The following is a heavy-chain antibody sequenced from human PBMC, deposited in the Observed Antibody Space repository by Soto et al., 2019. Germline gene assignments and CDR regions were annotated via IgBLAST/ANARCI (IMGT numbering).Heavy chain of an antibody. CDR3: ARDGAMDDY. V-gene: IGHV3-48*01. Sequence: EVQLVESGGGLVQPGGSLRLSCAASGFIFNTYAMNWVRQAPGKGLEWISYISNSGSTIYYADSVKGRFTISRDNAKNSLYLQMNCLRAEDTALYYCARDGAMDDYWGQGTLVTVSS. D-gene: IGHD2-2*01. J-gene: IGHJ4*02. CDR1: GFIFNTYA. CDR2: ISNSGSTI.